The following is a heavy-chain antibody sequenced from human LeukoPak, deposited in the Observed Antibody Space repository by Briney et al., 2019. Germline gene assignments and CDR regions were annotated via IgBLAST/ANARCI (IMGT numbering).Heavy chain of an antibody. Sequence: ASGTLSLTCTVSGGSISSYYWSWIRQPAGKGLEWIGRIYTSGSTNYNPSLKSRVTMSVDTSKNQFSLKLSSVTAADTAVYYCARGGLLWFGEGDNWFDPWGQGTLVTVSS. CDR2: IYTSGST. J-gene: IGHJ5*02. CDR1: GGSISSYY. V-gene: IGHV4-4*07. D-gene: IGHD3-10*01. CDR3: ARGGLLWFGEGDNWFDP.